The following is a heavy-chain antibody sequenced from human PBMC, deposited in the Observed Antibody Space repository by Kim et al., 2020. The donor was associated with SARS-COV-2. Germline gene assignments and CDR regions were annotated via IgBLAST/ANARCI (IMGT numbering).Heavy chain of an antibody. CDR3: ARRWFGVGIDY. Sequence: KYYADSVNGRFTISRDNSKNTLYLQMNSLRAEDTAVYYCARRWFGVGIDYWGQGTLVTVSS. V-gene: IGHV3-33*01. CDR2: K. J-gene: IGHJ4*02. D-gene: IGHD3-10*01.